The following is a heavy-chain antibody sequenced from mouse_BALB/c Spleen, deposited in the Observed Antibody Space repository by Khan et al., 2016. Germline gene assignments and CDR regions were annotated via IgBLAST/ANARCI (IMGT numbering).Heavy chain of an antibody. V-gene: IGHV14-3*02. J-gene: IGHJ3*01. Sequence: VQLKESGAELVKPGASVKLSCTASDFNIKDTYMHWVKQRPEQGLEWIGRIDPANGNTKYDPKFQGKATITADTSSNTAYLQLSSLTSEDTAGYYCASPEGGFAYWGQGTLVTVSA. CDR2: IDPANGNT. CDR1: DFNIKDTY. CDR3: ASPEGGFAY.